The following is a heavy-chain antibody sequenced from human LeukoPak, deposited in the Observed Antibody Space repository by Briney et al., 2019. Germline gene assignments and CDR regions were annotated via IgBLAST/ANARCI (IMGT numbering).Heavy chain of an antibody. Sequence: PGGSLRLSCAASGFSFNIYAMHWVRQAPGKGLEWVAVIWYDGSNKYYVDSVKGRFTISRDNSKNTLYLQMNSLRAEDTAVYYCAKEAARPRYWGQGTLVTVSS. V-gene: IGHV3-33*03. CDR2: IWYDGSNK. CDR1: GFSFNIYA. J-gene: IGHJ4*02. CDR3: AKEAARPRY. D-gene: IGHD6-6*01.